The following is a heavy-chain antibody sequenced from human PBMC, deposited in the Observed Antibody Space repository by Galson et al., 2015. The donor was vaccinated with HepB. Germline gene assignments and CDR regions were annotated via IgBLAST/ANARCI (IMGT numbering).Heavy chain of an antibody. D-gene: IGHD5-12*01. Sequence: SRSLSCAASGFTVSDYYMSWIRQAPGKGLEWVSYISSSSSYTNYADSVKGRFTISRDNPKNTLYLQMNSLRAEYTAVYYCARVTLRPTNYLDYWGQGTLVTVSS. CDR1: GFTVSDYY. V-gene: IGHV3-11*06. CDR3: ARVTLRPTNYLDY. J-gene: IGHJ4*02. CDR2: ISSSSSYT.